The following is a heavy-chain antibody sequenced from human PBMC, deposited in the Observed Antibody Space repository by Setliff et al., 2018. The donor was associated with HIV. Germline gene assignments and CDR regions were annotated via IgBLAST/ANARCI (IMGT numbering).Heavy chain of an antibody. CDR1: GFTFSGSA. Sequence: PGGSLRLSCSASGFTFSGSALHWVRQASGTGLEWVWRIKTKHNSYAPAHAESVKGRFTISRDDSQNTAYLQMNSLRTEDTAVYFCAVSPDGDCATTECANWFDPWGQGTQVTVSS. D-gene: IGHD4-17*01. J-gene: IGHJ5*02. CDR3: AVSPDGDCATTECANWFDP. CDR2: IKTKHNSYAP. V-gene: IGHV3-73*01.